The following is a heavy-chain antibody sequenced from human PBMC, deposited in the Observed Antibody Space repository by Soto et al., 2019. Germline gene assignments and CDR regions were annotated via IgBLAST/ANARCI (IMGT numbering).Heavy chain of an antibody. V-gene: IGHV1-69*01. CDR1: GGTFSSYA. CDR3: ASRLLRAWPGEGYGMDV. Sequence: QVQLVQSGAEVKKPGSSVKVSCKASGGTFSSYAISWVRQAPGQGLEWMGGINPIFGSANYAQKFQGRVTITADESTSTAYMELSSLRSEDTAVYYCASRLLRAWPGEGYGMDVWGQGTTVTVSS. J-gene: IGHJ6*02. D-gene: IGHD3-10*01. CDR2: INPIFGSA.